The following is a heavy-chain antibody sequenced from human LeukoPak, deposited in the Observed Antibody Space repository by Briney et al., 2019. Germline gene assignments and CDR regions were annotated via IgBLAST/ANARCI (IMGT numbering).Heavy chain of an antibody. Sequence: GESLKISCKGSGYSFPTYWIAWVRQVPGKGLEWMGISYPDESNIRYSPSSQGQVTISADKSISTAYLQWSSLKASDTAMYYCARPPSRGYSSSFEYWGQGTLVTVSS. CDR3: ARPPSRGYSSSFEY. V-gene: IGHV5-51*01. J-gene: IGHJ4*02. CDR2: SYPDESNI. CDR1: GYSFPTYW. D-gene: IGHD2-2*03.